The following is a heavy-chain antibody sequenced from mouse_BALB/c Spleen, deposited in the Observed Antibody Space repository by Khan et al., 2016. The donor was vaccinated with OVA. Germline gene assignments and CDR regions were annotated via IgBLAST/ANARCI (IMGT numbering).Heavy chain of an antibody. CDR2: ISSGGST. CDR3: ARDYYYGTGYFDV. V-gene: IGHV5-6-5*01. J-gene: IGHJ1*01. D-gene: IGHD1-1*01. Sequence: EVKLVESGGGLVKPGGSLKLSCAASGFTFSSYAMSWVRQTPEKRLEWVASISSGGSTYYPDSVKGRFTISRDNARNILYLQMSSLRSEDTDMYYCARDYYYGTGYFDVWGAGTTVTVSS. CDR1: GFTFSSYA.